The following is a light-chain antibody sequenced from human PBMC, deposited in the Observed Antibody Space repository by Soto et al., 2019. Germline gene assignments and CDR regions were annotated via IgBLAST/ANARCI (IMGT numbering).Light chain of an antibody. CDR3: QHYYSTPCT. CDR1: QSVLYSSNNKNY. Sequence: DIVMTQSPDSLAVSLGERATINCKSSQSVLYSSNNKNYLAWYQQKPGQPPKLLIYWASTRESGVPDRFSGSGSGTYFTLTISSLQADDVAVYYCQHYYSTPCTFGQGTKLESK. J-gene: IGKJ2*02. V-gene: IGKV4-1*01. CDR2: WAS.